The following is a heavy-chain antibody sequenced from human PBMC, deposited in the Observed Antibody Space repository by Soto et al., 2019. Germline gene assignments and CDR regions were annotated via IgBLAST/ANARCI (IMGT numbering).Heavy chain of an antibody. D-gene: IGHD2-2*01. CDR3: AKESMASAYADY. V-gene: IGHV3-23*01. CDR1: GYSFSTYA. Sequence: EVQLLDSGGGLVQPGGSLRLSCAASGYSFSTYAMSWVRQAPGKGLEWVSATSGTGGNTFYADSVKGRFTISRDNSKNTMYLQMNSLRAEDTAVYYCAKESMASAYADYWGQGTLVTVSS. CDR2: TSGTGGNT. J-gene: IGHJ4*02.